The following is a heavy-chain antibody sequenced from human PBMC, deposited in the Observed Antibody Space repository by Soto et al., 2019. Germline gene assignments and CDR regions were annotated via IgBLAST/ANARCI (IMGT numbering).Heavy chain of an antibody. Sequence: PGGSLRLSCAASGFTFSSYAMSWVRQAPGKGLEWVSAMSGSGGSTYYADSVKGRFTISRDNSKNTLYLQMNSLRAEDTAVYYCAKAITYYDFWSGYFLWGQGTLVTVSS. CDR3: AKAITYYDFWSGYFL. V-gene: IGHV3-23*01. D-gene: IGHD3-3*01. CDR2: MSGSGGST. CDR1: GFTFSSYA. J-gene: IGHJ1*01.